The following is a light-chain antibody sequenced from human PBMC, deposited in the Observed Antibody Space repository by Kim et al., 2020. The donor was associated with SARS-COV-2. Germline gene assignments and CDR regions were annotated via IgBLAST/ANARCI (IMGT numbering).Light chain of an antibody. CDR1: ETVSSNY. V-gene: IGKV3-20*01. CDR3: QQYNSSPRT. Sequence: EIVLTQSPGTLSLSPGERATLSCKTSETVSSNYLAWYQQRPGQAPRLLIYGTSSRPTGIPDRFSGSGSGTDFTLTISRLAPEDFAVYYCQQYNSSPRTFGQGTKLEI. CDR2: GTS. J-gene: IGKJ2*01.